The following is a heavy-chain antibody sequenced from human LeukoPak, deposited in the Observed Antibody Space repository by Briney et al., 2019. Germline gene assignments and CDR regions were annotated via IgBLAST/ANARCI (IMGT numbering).Heavy chain of an antibody. CDR1: GFTFSDYY. Sequence: PGGSLRLSCAASGFTFSDYYMSWFRQAPGKGLEWISYISSRNTYTTNYADSVKGRFTISRDNSKNTLYLQMNSLRAEDTAVYYCATDRGYSGYDPDPDYWGQGTLVTVSS. V-gene: IGHV3-11*03. J-gene: IGHJ4*02. D-gene: IGHD5-12*01. CDR3: ATDRGYSGYDPDPDY. CDR2: ISSRNTYTT.